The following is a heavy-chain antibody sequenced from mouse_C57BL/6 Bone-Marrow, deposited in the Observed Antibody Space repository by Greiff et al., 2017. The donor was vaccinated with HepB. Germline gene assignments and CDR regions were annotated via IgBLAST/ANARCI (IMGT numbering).Heavy chain of an antibody. J-gene: IGHJ4*01. Sequence: EVQLVESGGGLVKPGGSLNLSCAASGFTFSDYGMHWVRQAPEKGLEWVAYISSGSSTIYYADTVKGRFTISRDNAKNTLFLQMTSLRSEDTAMYYCARLDYWGQGTSVTVSS. CDR3: ARLDY. CDR1: GFTFSDYG. V-gene: IGHV5-17*01. CDR2: ISSGSSTI.